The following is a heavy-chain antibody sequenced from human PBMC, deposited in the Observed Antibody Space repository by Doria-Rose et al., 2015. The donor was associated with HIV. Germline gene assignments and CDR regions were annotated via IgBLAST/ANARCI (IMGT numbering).Heavy chain of an antibody. V-gene: IGHV5-51*01. CDR2: IYPGDSAT. CDR1: EYRFTSYW. CDR3: ARLKTAIDDYGDYTDKFYFDF. Sequence: CKGSEYRFTSYWIGWVRQMPGKGLECMGIIYPGDSATRYRPSFQGQVTMSVDKSNNTAYLQWSSLKVSDSAMCYCARLKTAIDDYGDYTDKFYFDFWGQGTLVTVSS. D-gene: IGHD4-17*01. J-gene: IGHJ4*02.